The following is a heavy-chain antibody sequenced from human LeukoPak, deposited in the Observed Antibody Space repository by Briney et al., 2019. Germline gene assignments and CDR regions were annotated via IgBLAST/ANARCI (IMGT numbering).Heavy chain of an antibody. V-gene: IGHV3-11*04. CDR1: GFIFSDYY. D-gene: IGHD3-10*01. Sequence: GGSLRLSCAASGFIFSDYYMSWIRQAPGKGLEWLSYISGSGSTIYYADSVKGRFTISRDNAKNSLYLQMNSLRAEDTAVYYCARAANYYGSGSYWYYYYMDVWGKGTTVTVSS. J-gene: IGHJ6*03. CDR3: ARAANYYGSGSYWYYYYMDV. CDR2: ISGSGSTI.